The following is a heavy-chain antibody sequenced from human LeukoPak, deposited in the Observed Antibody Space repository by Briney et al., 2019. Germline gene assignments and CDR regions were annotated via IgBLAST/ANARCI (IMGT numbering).Heavy chain of an antibody. Sequence: GGPLRLSCAASGFSFRDYTMNWVRQAPGKGLEWLASISSSSSYIYFANSVRGRFTISRDNAKISLYLQMNSLGAEYTDVYYCAKDSPSRTATTEVPVDYWGQGTLVTVSS. CDR3: AKDSPSRTATTEVPVDY. CDR1: GFSFRDYT. CDR2: ISSSSSYI. J-gene: IGHJ4*02. D-gene: IGHD1/OR15-1a*01. V-gene: IGHV3-21*01.